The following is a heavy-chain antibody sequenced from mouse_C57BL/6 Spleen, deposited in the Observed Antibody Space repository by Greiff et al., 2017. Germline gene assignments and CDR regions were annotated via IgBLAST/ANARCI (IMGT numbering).Heavy chain of an antibody. CDR1: GFTFSSYG. Sequence: EVKVVESGGDLVKPGGSLKLSCAASGFTFSSYGMSWVRQTPDKRLEWVATISSGGSYTYYPDSVKGRFTISRDNAKNTLYLQMSSLKSEDTAMYYCERREGYGYYPYYFDYWGQGTTLTVSS. V-gene: IGHV5-6*02. D-gene: IGHD2-3*01. CDR2: ISSGGSYT. CDR3: ERREGYGYYPYYFDY. J-gene: IGHJ2*01.